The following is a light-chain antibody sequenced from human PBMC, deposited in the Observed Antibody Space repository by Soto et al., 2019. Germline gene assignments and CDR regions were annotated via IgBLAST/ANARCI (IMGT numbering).Light chain of an antibody. CDR1: QTISSW. J-gene: IGKJ1*01. V-gene: IGKV1-5*03. CDR3: QHYNSYSEA. CDR2: KAS. Sequence: MTQSPATLSVSPGERATLSCRTSQTISSWLAWYQQKPGKAPKLLIYKASTLQSGVPSRFSGSGSGTEFTLTISSLQADDFATYYCQHYNSYSEAFGQGTKVDIK.